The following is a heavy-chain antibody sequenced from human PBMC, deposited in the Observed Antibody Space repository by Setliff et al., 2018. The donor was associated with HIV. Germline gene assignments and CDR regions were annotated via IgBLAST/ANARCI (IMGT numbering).Heavy chain of an antibody. CDR1: AYTFTTYD. Sequence: ASVKVSCKASAYTFTTYDISWVRQATGQGLEWMGWMNPNSGTTAYAQKFQGRVNMTRDTSISTAYMELSSLISEDTAVYYCVRGPSSGWPAYYYYMDVWGTGTTVTVSS. V-gene: IGHV1-8*01. J-gene: IGHJ6*03. CDR2: MNPNSGTT. D-gene: IGHD6-19*01. CDR3: VRGPSSGWPAYYYYMDV.